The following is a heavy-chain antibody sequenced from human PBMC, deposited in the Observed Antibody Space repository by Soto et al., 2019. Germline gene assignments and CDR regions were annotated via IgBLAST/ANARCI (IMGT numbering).Heavy chain of an antibody. J-gene: IGHJ6*02. D-gene: IGHD3-16*01. Sequence: SGTLSLTCTVSGGSISISSYYWGWIRQPPGKGLEWIGSIYYSGSTYYNPSLKSRVTISVDTSKNQFSLKLSSVTAADTAVYYCARRAARRGGYYYYYGMDVWGQGTTVTVSS. CDR3: ARRAARRGGYYYYYGMDV. V-gene: IGHV4-39*01. CDR1: GGSISISSYY. CDR2: IYYSGST.